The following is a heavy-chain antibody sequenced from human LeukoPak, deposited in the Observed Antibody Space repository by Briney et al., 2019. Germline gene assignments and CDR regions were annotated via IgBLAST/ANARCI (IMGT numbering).Heavy chain of an antibody. D-gene: IGHD2-15*01. V-gene: IGHV1-2*02. CDR2: INPSSGGT. CDR3: ARGRYEYCSGGSCPTY. CDR1: GYTFTGYY. J-gene: IGHJ4*02. Sequence: GASVKVSCKASGYTFTGYYMHWVRQAPGQGLEWMGWINPSSGGTNYAQKFQGRVTMTRDTSISTAYMELSRLRSDDTAVYYCARGRYEYCSGGSCPTYWGQGTLVTVSS.